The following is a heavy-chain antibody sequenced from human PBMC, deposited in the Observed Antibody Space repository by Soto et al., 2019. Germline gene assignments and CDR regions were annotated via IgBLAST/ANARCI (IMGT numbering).Heavy chain of an antibody. J-gene: IGHJ3*01. V-gene: IGHV4-59*08. D-gene: IGHD3-9*01. CDR2: IYYSGST. CDR3: ATFLTVYPGVVFDF. CDR1: GGSISSYY. Sequence: SETLSLTRTVSGGSISSYYWSWIRQPPGKGLEWIGYIYYSGSTNYNPSLKSRVTISVDTSKNQFSLKLSSVTAADTAVYYCATFLTVYPGVVFDFGGKGTRVTVSS.